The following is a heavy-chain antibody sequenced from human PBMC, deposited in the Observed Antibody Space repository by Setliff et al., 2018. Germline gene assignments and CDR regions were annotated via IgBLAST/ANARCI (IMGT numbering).Heavy chain of an antibody. Sequence: ASVKVSCKASGYTFTRYAMNWVRQAPGQGLEWMGWINTNTGNPTYAQGFTGRFVFSLDTSVSTAYLQISSLKAEDTAVYYCARDSSGWSGFSRLVGVYYYYMDVWGQGTLVTVSS. CDR3: ARDSSGWSGFSRLVGVYYYYMDV. CDR1: GYTFTRYA. CDR2: INTNTGNP. D-gene: IGHD6-19*01. J-gene: IGHJ6*03. V-gene: IGHV7-4-1*02.